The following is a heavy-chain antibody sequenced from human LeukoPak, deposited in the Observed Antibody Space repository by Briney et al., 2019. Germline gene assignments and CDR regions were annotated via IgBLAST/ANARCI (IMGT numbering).Heavy chain of an antibody. CDR3: ARHRKDIGFDS. CDR2: IYPDDSDT. Sequence: GESLKISCKGSGYIFSSYWIGWVRQMPGKSLEWMAIIYPDDSDTRYSPSFQGQVTISTDKSISTAYLQGNRLQASDPAMYYCARHRKDIGFDSWGQGTLVTVSS. D-gene: IGHD2-15*01. J-gene: IGHJ4*02. V-gene: IGHV5-51*01. CDR1: GYIFSSYW.